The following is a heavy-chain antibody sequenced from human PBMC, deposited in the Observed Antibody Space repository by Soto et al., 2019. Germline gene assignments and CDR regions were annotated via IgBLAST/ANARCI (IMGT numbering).Heavy chain of an antibody. Sequence: SVKVSCKASGGTFSSYAIIWVRQAPGQGLEWMGGIIPIFGTANYAQKFQGRVTITADESTSTAYMELSSLRSEDTAVYYCARKEDSSSYFDYWGQGTLVTVSS. J-gene: IGHJ4*02. D-gene: IGHD6-6*01. V-gene: IGHV1-69*13. CDR2: IIPIFGTA. CDR3: ARKEDSSSYFDY. CDR1: GGTFSSYA.